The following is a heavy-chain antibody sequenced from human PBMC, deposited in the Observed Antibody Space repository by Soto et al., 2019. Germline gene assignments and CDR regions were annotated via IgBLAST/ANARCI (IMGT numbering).Heavy chain of an antibody. Sequence: LSLTCTVSGGSISSYYWSWIRQPPGKGLEWIGYIYYSGSTNYNPSLKSRVTISVDTSKNQFSLKLSSVTAADTAVYYCASTMIWFGELFPFDYWGQGTLVTVSS. J-gene: IGHJ4*02. D-gene: IGHD3-10*01. CDR2: IYYSGST. CDR3: ASTMIWFGELFPFDY. V-gene: IGHV4-59*08. CDR1: GGSISSYY.